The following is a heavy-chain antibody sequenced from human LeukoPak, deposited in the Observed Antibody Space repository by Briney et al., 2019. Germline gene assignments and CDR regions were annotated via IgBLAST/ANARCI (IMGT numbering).Heavy chain of an antibody. CDR2: INSDGSST. CDR3: ARDAVVPAAFPDY. V-gene: IGHV3-74*01. CDR1: GFPFSSYW. J-gene: IGHJ4*02. D-gene: IGHD2-2*01. Sequence: GGSLRLSCAASGFPFSSYWMHWVRQAPGKGLVWVSRINSDGSSTSYADSVKGRFTISRDNAKNTLYLQMNSLRAEDTAVYYCARDAVVPAAFPDYWGQGTLVTVSS.